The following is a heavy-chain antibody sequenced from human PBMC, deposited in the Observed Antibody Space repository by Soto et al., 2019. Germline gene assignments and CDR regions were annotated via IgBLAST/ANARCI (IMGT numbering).Heavy chain of an antibody. CDR2: INPNSGGT. V-gene: IGHV1-2*04. CDR3: ERGSLDDYGDYEDY. CDR1: GYTFTGYY. Sequence: ASVKVSCKASGYTFTGYYMHWVRQAPGQGLEWMGWINPNSGGTNYAQKFQGWVTMTRDTSMSTAYMELSRLRSDDPAVYYFERGSLDDYGDYEDYWSQGTLVTVSS. D-gene: IGHD4-17*01. J-gene: IGHJ4*02.